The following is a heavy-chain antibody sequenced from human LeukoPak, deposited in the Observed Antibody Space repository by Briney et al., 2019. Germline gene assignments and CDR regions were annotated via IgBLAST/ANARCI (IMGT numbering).Heavy chain of an antibody. V-gene: IGHV1-18*01. Sequence: ASVKVSCKASGYTFTSYGISWVRQAPGQGLEWMGWISAYNGNTNYAQKLQGRVTMTTDTSTSTAYMELRSLRSDDTAVYYCARDWRPGGVIASHFDYWGQGTLVTVSS. D-gene: IGHD3-16*02. CDR1: GYTFTSYG. J-gene: IGHJ4*02. CDR2: ISAYNGNT. CDR3: ARDWRPGGVIASHFDY.